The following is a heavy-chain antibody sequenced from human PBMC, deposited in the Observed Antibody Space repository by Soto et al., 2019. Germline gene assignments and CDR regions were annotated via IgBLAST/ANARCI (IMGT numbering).Heavy chain of an antibody. V-gene: IGHV3-74*01. D-gene: IGHD2-8*01. J-gene: IGHJ4*02. CDR3: GRGGNGEGYY. CDR2: ISSDGRST. CDR1: GFTFSNYP. Sequence: EVQLVESGGDLVQPGGSLRLSCAASGFTFSNYPMYWVRQTPGKGLVWVSRISSDGRSTIYADSVKGRFTISRDNARNTLYLQMNTLRAEDTAVYYCGRGGNGEGYYWGQGTLVTVSS.